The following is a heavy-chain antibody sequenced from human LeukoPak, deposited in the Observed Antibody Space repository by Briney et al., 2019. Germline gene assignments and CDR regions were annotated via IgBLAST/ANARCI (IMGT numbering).Heavy chain of an antibody. J-gene: IGHJ1*01. CDR3: ARRRYYDSTGYLD. V-gene: IGHV4-39*02. CDR1: GGFISSSSYY. D-gene: IGHD3-22*01. Sequence: SETLSLTCTISGGFISSSSYYWGWIRQPPGKGLEWIGDIYYTGSTYYNASLKSRVSISTDTSNNHFSLKLSSVTAAATALYYCARRRYYDSTGYLDWGQGTLVTVSS. CDR2: IYYTGST.